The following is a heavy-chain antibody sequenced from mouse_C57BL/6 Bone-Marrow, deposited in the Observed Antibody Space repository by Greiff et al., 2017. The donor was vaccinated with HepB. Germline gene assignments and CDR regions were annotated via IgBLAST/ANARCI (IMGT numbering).Heavy chain of an antibody. Sequence: QVQLQQPGAELVRPGSSVKLSCKASGYTFTSYWMHWVKQRPIQGLEWIGNIDPSDSETHYNQKFKDKATLTVDKSSSTAYMQLSSLTSEDSAVYYCARSGYDVGAWFAYWGQGTLVTVSA. CDR1: GYTFTSYW. J-gene: IGHJ3*01. D-gene: IGHD2-2*01. CDR3: ARSGYDVGAWFAY. V-gene: IGHV1-52*01. CDR2: IDPSDSET.